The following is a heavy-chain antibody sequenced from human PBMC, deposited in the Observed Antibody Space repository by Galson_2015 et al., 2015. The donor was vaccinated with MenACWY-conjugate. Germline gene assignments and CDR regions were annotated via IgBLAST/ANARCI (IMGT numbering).Heavy chain of an antibody. V-gene: IGHV3-7*03. D-gene: IGHD3-22*01. CDR2: IKPDGSEE. Sequence: LRLSCAVSGFTFSRYWMHWVRQAPGKGLEWVADIKPDGSEEYYADSVKGRFTISRDNVKNSLYLQMNSLRAEDTAVYYCASEDYYYDSSSRRKLSMDYWGQGTLVTVSS. CDR3: ASEDYYYDSSSRRKLSMDY. J-gene: IGHJ4*02. CDR1: GFTFSRYW.